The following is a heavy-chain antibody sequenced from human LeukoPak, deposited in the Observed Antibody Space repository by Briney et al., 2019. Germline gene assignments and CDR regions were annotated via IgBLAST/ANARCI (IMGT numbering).Heavy chain of an antibody. J-gene: IGHJ4*02. V-gene: IGHV4-39*07. CDR1: GGSISSSSYY. D-gene: IGHD3-3*01. CDR2: INHSGSA. CDR3: ARACFLSITIVRVVIWYIDY. Sequence: PSETVSRTGTGSGGSISSSSYYWGWIRQPPGKGLEWTGEINHSGSANYNPSLKSRVTISVDRSKNQFSLKLSSVTAADTAVYHSARACFLSITIVRVVIWYIDYWRQETPVTVSS.